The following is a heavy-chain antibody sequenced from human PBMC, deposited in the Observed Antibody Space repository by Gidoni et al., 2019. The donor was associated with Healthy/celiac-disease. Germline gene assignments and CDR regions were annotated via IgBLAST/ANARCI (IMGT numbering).Heavy chain of an antibody. V-gene: IGHV3-48*03. CDR2: ISSSGSTI. CDR1: GFTFSSYE. J-gene: IGHJ5*02. CDR3: ARGAFWFDP. Sequence: EVLLVESGGGSVQPGGSLRLSCAASGFTFSSYETNWVRQAPGTGLEGVSYISSSGSTIYYADSVKGRFTISRDNAKNSLYLQMNSLRAEDTAVYYCARGAFWFDPWGQGTLVTVSS.